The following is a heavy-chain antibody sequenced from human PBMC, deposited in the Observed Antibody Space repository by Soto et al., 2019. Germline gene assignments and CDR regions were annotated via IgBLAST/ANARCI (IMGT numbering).Heavy chain of an antibody. CDR3: ARAPSRDIEVAGIGAFDI. J-gene: IGHJ3*02. D-gene: IGHD6-19*01. CDR1: GYTFTSYY. Sequence: QVQLVQSGAEVKKPGASVKVSCKASGYTFTSYYMHWVRQAPGQGLEWMGIINPSGGSTSYAQKFQGRDTMTRDTSTRTAYMELSSLRSKDTAVYYCARAPSRDIEVAGIGAFDIWGRGTLVTVSS. CDR2: INPSGGST. V-gene: IGHV1-46*01.